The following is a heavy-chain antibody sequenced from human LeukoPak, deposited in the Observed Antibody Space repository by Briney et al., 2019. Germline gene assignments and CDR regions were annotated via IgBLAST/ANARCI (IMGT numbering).Heavy chain of an antibody. D-gene: IGHD2-15*01. Sequence: ASVKVSCKASGYTFTVYYMHWVRQAPGQGLEWMGWINPNSGGTNYAQKFQGRVTMTRDTPISTAYMELSRLRSDDTAVYYCAREDCSGGSCYHWFDPWGQGTLVTVSS. CDR1: GYTFTVYY. J-gene: IGHJ5*02. V-gene: IGHV1-2*02. CDR3: AREDCSGGSCYHWFDP. CDR2: INPNSGGT.